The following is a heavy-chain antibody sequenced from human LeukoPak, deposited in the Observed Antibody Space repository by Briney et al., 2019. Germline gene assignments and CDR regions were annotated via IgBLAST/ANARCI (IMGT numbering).Heavy chain of an antibody. V-gene: IGHV3-23*01. J-gene: IGHJ4*02. Sequence: GGSLRLSCAASGFTFSSYAMSWVRQTPGKGLEWASAISGSGGSTYYADSVKGRFTISRDNSKNTLYLQMNSLRAEDTAVYYCARDHLGGDPVEAFDYWGQGTLVTVSS. CDR3: ARDHLGGDPVEAFDY. CDR1: GFTFSSYA. D-gene: IGHD2-21*02. CDR2: ISGSGGST.